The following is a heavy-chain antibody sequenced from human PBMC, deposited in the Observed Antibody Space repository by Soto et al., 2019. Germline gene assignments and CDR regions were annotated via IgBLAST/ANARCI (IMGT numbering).Heavy chain of an antibody. D-gene: IGHD6-19*01. V-gene: IGHV1-24*01. CDR1: GYTLTELS. Sequence: PSVKVSCKVSGYTLTELSMHWVRQTPGRGLEWMGGFDPADGETIYAQKFQGRVTMTEDTSTDTAYMDLTSLRSEDTAVYYCTVGRELSSGWHRYFDYWGQGTLVTVSS. J-gene: IGHJ4*02. CDR2: FDPADGET. CDR3: TVGRELSSGWHRYFDY.